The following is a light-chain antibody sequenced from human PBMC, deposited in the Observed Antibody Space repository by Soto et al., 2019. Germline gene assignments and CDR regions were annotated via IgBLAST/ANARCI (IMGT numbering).Light chain of an antibody. V-gene: IGLV2-23*03. CDR3: CSYAGGSNVE. CDR1: SSDVGSYNF. J-gene: IGLJ2*01. Sequence: QSALTQPASVSGSPGQSITISCTGTSSDVGSYNFVSWYQQHPGKAPKLLFYEGSKRPSGVSHRFSGTKPGNTASLTISGLEADDDADYYCCSYAGGSNVEFGGGTKLTVL. CDR2: EGS.